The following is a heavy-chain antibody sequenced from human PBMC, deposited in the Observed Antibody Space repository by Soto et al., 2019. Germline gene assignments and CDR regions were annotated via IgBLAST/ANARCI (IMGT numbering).Heavy chain of an antibody. CDR2: INAGNGNT. D-gene: IGHD3-16*01. J-gene: IGHJ4*02. CDR3: STDMGEGYFDY. V-gene: IGHV1-3*01. Sequence: ASVKVSCKASGYTFTSYAMHWVRQAPGQRLEWMGWINAGNGNTKYSQKFQGRVTITRDTSASTAYMELSSLRSEDTTVYYCSTDMGEGYFDYWGQGTLVTVSS. CDR1: GYTFTSYA.